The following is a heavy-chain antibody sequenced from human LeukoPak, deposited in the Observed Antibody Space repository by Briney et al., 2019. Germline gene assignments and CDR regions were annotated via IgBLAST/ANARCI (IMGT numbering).Heavy chain of an antibody. CDR3: PSETVAGTLGTFDY. CDR2: IYYSGST. Sequence: PSETLSLTCTVSGGSISSGGYYWSWIRQHPGKGLEWIGYIYYSGSTYYNPSLKSRVTISVDTSKNQFSLKLSSVTAADTAVYYCPSETVAGTLGTFDYWGQGTLVTLSS. CDR1: GGSISSGGYY. V-gene: IGHV4-31*03. D-gene: IGHD6-19*01. J-gene: IGHJ4*02.